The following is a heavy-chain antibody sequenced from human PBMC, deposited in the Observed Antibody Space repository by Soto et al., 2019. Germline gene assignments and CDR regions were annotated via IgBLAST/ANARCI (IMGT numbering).Heavy chain of an antibody. J-gene: IGHJ4*02. CDR1: GGSISSSSYY. V-gene: IGHV4-39*01. D-gene: IGHD3-10*01. CDR2: IYYSGST. Sequence: QLQLQESGPGLVKPSETLSLTCTVSGGSISSSSYYWGWIRQPPGKGLEWIGSIYYSGSTYYIPSLKSRVTITVDTSKNQFSLKLSSVTAADSAVYYCASRDRFGEYFDYWGQGTLVTVSS. CDR3: ASRDRFGEYFDY.